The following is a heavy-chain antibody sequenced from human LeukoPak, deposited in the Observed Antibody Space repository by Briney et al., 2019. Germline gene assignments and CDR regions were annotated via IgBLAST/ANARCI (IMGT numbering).Heavy chain of an antibody. CDR1: GYTFTGYY. CDR3: ARNTIFRVVHDTRYYYYYYMDV. V-gene: IGHV1-2*02. J-gene: IGHJ6*03. CDR2: INPNSGGT. Sequence: GASVKVSCKASGYTFTGYYMHWVRQAPGQGLEWMGWINPNSGGTNYAQKFQGRVTMTRDTSISTAYMELSRLRSDDTAVYYCARNTIFRVVHDTRYYYYYYMDVWGKGTTVTVSS. D-gene: IGHD3-3*01.